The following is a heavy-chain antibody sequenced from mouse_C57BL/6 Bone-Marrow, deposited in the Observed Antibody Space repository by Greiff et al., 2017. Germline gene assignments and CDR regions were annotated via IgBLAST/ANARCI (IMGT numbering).Heavy chain of an antibody. D-gene: IGHD2-2*01. CDR2: LDPENGDT. J-gene: IGHJ1*03. V-gene: IGHV14-4*01. Sequence: VQLQQSGAELVRPGASVKLSCTASGFNIKDDYMHWVKQRPEQGLEWIGWLDPENGDTEYASKFQGKATITADTSSNTAYLQLSSLTSEDTAVYYCTTWGYYWYFDVWGTGTTVTVSS. CDR1: GFNIKDDY. CDR3: TTWGYYWYFDV.